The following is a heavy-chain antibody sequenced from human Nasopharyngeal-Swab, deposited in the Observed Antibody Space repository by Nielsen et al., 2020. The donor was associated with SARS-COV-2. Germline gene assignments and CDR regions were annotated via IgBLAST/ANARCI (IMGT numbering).Heavy chain of an antibody. D-gene: IGHD3/OR15-3a*01. V-gene: IGHV1-69*01. Sequence: VRQAPGQGLEWMGGIIPIFGTANYAQKFQGRFTITADESTSTAYMELSSLRSEDTAVYYCARDPLGTNYFDYWGQGTLVTVSS. CDR2: IIPIFGTA. J-gene: IGHJ4*02. CDR3: ARDPLGTNYFDY.